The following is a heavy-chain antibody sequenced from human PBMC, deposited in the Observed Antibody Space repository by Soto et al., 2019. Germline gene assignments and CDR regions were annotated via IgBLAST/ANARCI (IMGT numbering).Heavy chain of an antibody. D-gene: IGHD2-2*01. J-gene: IGHJ3*02. CDR3: ARDVPNCSSTSCYVSAFDI. Sequence: SSETLSLTCAVYGGSFSGYYWSWIRQPPGKGLEWIGYIYYSGSTYYNPSLKSRVTISVDTSKNQFSLKLSSVTAADTAVYYCARDVPNCSSTSCYVSAFDIWGQGTMVTV. V-gene: IGHV4-34*09. CDR1: GGSFSGYY. CDR2: IYYSGST.